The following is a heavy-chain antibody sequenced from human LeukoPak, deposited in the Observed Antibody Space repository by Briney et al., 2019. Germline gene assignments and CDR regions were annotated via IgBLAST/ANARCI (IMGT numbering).Heavy chain of an antibody. CDR3: ARSRHSYDSSGFPHY. Sequence: GGSLRLSCAASGFTFRTYWMSWVRQAPGKGLEWVANIKQDGNEKYYVDSVKGRFTISRDNAKNSLYLQMNSLRAEDTALYYCARSRHSYDSSGFPHYWGQGTLVTVSS. D-gene: IGHD3-22*01. V-gene: IGHV3-7*03. J-gene: IGHJ4*02. CDR1: GFTFRTYW. CDR2: IKQDGNEK.